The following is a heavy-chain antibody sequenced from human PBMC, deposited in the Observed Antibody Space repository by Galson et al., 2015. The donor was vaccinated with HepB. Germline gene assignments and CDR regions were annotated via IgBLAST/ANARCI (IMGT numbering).Heavy chain of an antibody. CDR3: AKYIHLGRGFDS. V-gene: IGHV6-1*01. CDR1: GDSVSSNTVG. J-gene: IGHJ4*02. D-gene: IGHD7-27*01. Sequence: CAISGDSVSSNTVGWNWIRQSPSRGLEWLGRTYYRSKWSTDYADSVKSRITINPDTSKNQFSLQLNSVTPEDTAVYYCAKYIHLGRGFDSWGQGTLVTASS. CDR2: TYYRSKWST.